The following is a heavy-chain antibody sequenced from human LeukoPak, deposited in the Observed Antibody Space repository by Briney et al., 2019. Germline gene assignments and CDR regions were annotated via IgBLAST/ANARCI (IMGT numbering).Heavy chain of an antibody. CDR3: ARDRETDDYGDYGALRSANY. D-gene: IGHD4-17*01. Sequence: ASVKVSCKASGYTFTSYGISWVRQAPGQGLEWMGWISAYNGNTNYAQKLQGRVTMTTDTSTSTAYMELRSLRSDDTAVYYCARDRETDDYGDYGALRSANYWGQGTLVTVSS. J-gene: IGHJ4*02. CDR2: ISAYNGNT. V-gene: IGHV1-18*01. CDR1: GYTFTSYG.